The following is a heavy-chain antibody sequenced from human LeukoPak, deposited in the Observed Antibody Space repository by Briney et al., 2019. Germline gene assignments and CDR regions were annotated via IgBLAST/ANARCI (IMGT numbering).Heavy chain of an antibody. V-gene: IGHV3-20*04. CDR2: INWNGGSK. CDR3: ARGEYQLLYGYYYMDV. Sequence: PGGSLRLSCAASGFTFDDYGMSWVRQAPGKGLEWVSGINWNGGSKGYADSVTGRFTISRDNAKNSLYLQMNCVRAEDTALYYWARGEYQLLYGYYYMDVWGKGTTVTVSS. J-gene: IGHJ6*03. D-gene: IGHD2-2*02. CDR1: GFTFDDYG.